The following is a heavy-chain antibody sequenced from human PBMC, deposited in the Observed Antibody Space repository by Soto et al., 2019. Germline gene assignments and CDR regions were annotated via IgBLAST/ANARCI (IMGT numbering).Heavy chain of an antibody. D-gene: IGHD6-6*01. CDR3: AILADRPARNYYYYCGMDV. CDR1: GGSFSGYY. V-gene: IGHV4-34*01. CDR2: INHSGST. J-gene: IGHJ6*02. Sequence: SETLSLTCAVYGGSFSGYYWSWIRQPPGKGLEWIGEINHSGSTNYNPSLKSRVTISVDTSKNQFSLKLSSVTAADTAVYYCAILADRPARNYYYYCGMDVWGQGTTVTVYS.